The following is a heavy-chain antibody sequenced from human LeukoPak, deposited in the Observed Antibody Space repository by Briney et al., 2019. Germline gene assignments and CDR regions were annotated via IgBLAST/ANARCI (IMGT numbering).Heavy chain of an antibody. D-gene: IGHD2-2*01. Sequence: GGSLRLSCAASGFTFSGYWMSWVRQVPGKGLEWVANIKRDGSEKYYVDSVRGRFTISRDNAKNSLFLQMNSLRVEDTAVYYCATFRLPTATSTGWFAPWGQGTLVTVSS. CDR2: IKRDGSEK. V-gene: IGHV3-7*01. CDR1: GFTFSGYW. J-gene: IGHJ5*02. CDR3: ATFRLPTATSTGWFAP.